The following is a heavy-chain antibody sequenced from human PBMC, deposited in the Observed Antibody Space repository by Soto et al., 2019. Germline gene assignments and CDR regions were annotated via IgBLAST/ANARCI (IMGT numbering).Heavy chain of an antibody. CDR2: MNPNSGNT. Sequence: QVRLVQSGAEVKKPGASVKVSCKASGYTFTSYDINWVRQATGQGLEWMGWMNPNSGNTGYAQKFQGRVTMTRNTSISTAYMELSSLRSEDTAVYYCASLPITGTPRNWFDPWGQGTLVTVSS. V-gene: IGHV1-8*01. D-gene: IGHD1-20*01. CDR1: GYTFTSYD. J-gene: IGHJ5*02. CDR3: ASLPITGTPRNWFDP.